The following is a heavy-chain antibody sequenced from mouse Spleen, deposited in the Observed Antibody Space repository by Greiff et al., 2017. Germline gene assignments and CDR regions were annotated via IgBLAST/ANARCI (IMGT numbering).Heavy chain of an antibody. Sequence: EVKLMESGGGLVQPGGSLKLSCATSGFTFSDYYMYWVRQTPEKRLEWVAYISNGGGSTYYPDTVKGRFTISRDNAKNTLYLQMSRLKSEDTAMYYCARRRRYDYGWYFDVWGAGTTVTVSS. CDR2: ISNGGGST. CDR3: ARRRRYDYGWYFDV. V-gene: IGHV5-12*02. D-gene: IGHD2-4*01. CDR1: GFTFSDYY. J-gene: IGHJ1*01.